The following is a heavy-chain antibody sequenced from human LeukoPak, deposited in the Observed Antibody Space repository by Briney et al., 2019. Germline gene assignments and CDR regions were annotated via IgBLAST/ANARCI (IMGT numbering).Heavy chain of an antibody. J-gene: IGHJ3*02. Sequence: GGSLRLSCAASGFTFSSNAMSWVRQAPGKGLEWVSAISGSGGSTYYADSVKGRFTISRDNAKNSLYLQMNSLRAEDTAVYYCARDPLSSAAFDIWGQGTMVTVSS. CDR2: ISGSGGST. CDR3: ARDPLSSAAFDI. CDR1: GFTFSSNA. V-gene: IGHV3-23*01.